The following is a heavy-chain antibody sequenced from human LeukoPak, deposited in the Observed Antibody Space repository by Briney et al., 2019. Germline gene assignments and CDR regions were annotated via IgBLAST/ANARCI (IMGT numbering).Heavy chain of an antibody. Sequence: SETLSLTCTVYGGSFSGYYWSWIRQPPGKGLEWIGEINYSGSTNYNPSLKSRVTMSVDTSKNQFSLKLSSVTAADTAVYYCAREGHYDFWSGYPHNWFDPWGQGTLVTVSS. CDR1: GGSFSGYY. CDR3: AREGHYDFWSGYPHNWFDP. V-gene: IGHV4-34*01. D-gene: IGHD3-3*01. J-gene: IGHJ5*02. CDR2: INYSGST.